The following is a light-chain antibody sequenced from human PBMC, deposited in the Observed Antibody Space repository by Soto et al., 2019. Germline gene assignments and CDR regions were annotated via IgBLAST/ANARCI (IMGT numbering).Light chain of an antibody. CDR3: QQFNYYPRT. CDR1: QGISSD. Sequence: DIQLTQSPSFLSASVGDRVTITCRASQGISSDLAWYQQKLGQAPKLLIYAASTLQSGVPSRFSGSGSGTEFTLTISSLQPEDFATYYCQQFNYYPRTFGQGTKVEIK. J-gene: IGKJ1*01. CDR2: AAS. V-gene: IGKV1-9*01.